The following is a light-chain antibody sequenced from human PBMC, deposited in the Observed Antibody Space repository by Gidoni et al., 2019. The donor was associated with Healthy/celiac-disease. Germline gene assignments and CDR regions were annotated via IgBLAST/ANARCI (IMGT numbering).Light chain of an antibody. J-gene: IGKJ2*01. CDR3: QQSCNTPPT. Sequence: DRRMTQSTSSLSASVGDRVTITCRASQSTSSYLTWYQQKPGTAPNLLIYAASSLQSGVPSMVRGSGSGTDFTLTISSLQPEDVATYYCQQSCNTPPTFGQGTQLEIK. CDR2: AAS. V-gene: IGKV1-39*01. CDR1: QSTSSY.